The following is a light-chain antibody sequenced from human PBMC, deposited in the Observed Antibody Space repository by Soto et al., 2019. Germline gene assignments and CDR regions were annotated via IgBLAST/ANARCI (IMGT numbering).Light chain of an antibody. CDR1: QTITDW. J-gene: IGKJ1*01. CDR3: QQYSSSSRT. Sequence: DIHLTQSPSTLSTSVGDRVPITCRASQTITDWVAWYQQKPGKAPKLLIYDASSLETGVPSRFSGGGSGTEFTLTISSLQPEDFATYYCQQYSSSSRTFGQGTEVNIK. V-gene: IGKV1-5*03. CDR2: DAS.